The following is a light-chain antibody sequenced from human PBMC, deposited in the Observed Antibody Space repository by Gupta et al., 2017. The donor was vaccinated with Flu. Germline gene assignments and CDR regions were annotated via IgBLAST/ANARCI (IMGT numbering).Light chain of an antibody. J-gene: IGKJ1*01. Sequence: EIVLTQSPGTLSLSPGERATLSCRASQSVTSNYLAWFQQKPGQAPRLLIYVASSRATGIPDRFSGSGSGTHFTLTISRLEPEDFAVYYCQQYGNSPWTFGQGTKVEIK. CDR1: QSVTSNY. CDR2: VAS. CDR3: QQYGNSPWT. V-gene: IGKV3-20*01.